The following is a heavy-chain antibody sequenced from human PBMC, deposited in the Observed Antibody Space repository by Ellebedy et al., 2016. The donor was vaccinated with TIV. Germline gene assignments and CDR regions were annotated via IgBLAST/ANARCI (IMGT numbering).Heavy chain of an antibody. CDR2: IPRDSDAM. J-gene: IGHJ2*01. V-gene: IGHV3-48*02. D-gene: IGHD6-19*01. CDR3: ARAGSGGWEAYFDL. CDR1: GFTFSSFS. Sequence: PGGSLRLSCEASGFTFSSFSMNWVRQAPGKGLEWVSYIPRDSDAMSYADSVKGRFTISRDNAKNSLYLQMNSLRDADTAVYYCARAGSGGWEAYFDLWGRGTLVTVSS.